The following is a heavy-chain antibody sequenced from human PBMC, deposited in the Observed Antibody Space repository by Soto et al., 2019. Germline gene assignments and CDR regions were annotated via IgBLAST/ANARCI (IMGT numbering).Heavy chain of an antibody. CDR3: ARGSSGTMVRGDYYYGMDV. Sequence: ASVKVSCKASGYTFTGYYMHWVRQAPVQGLEWMGWINPNSGGTNYAQKFQGWVTMTRDTSISTAYMELSRLRSDDTAVYYCARGSSGTMVRGDYYYGMDVWGQGTTVTVSS. D-gene: IGHD3-10*01. CDR1: GYTFTGYY. CDR2: INPNSGGT. V-gene: IGHV1-2*04. J-gene: IGHJ6*02.